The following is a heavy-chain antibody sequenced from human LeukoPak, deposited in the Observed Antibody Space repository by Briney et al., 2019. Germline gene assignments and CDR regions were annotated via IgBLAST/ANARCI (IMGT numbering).Heavy chain of an antibody. CDR1: GGSISSYY. V-gene: IGHV4-59*08. CDR3: ARHGGSYDFDF. CDR2: TRYSGST. D-gene: IGHD1-26*01. J-gene: IGHJ4*02. Sequence: SETLSLTCTVSGGSISSYYWSWIRQPPGKGLEWIGYTRYSGSTNYNPSLKSRVTISVDTSKNQFSLRLSSVTAADTAVYYCARHGGSYDFDFWGQGTLVTVSS.